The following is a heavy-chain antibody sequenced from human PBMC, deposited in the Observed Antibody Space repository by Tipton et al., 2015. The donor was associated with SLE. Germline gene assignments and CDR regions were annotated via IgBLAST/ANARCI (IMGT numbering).Heavy chain of an antibody. J-gene: IGHJ6*03. D-gene: IGHD1-7*01. Sequence: QLVQSGAEVKKPGASAKVSCKASGYTFTTYEIHWVRQATGQGLEWMGWMNPNSGNTGYAQKLQGRVSMTRDTSISTAYMELSSLTSEDTAVYYCARQLPDYYCFMAVWGEGTTVTVSS. CDR2: MNPNSGNT. V-gene: IGHV1-8*01. CDR1: GYTFTTYE. CDR3: ARQLPDYYCFMAV.